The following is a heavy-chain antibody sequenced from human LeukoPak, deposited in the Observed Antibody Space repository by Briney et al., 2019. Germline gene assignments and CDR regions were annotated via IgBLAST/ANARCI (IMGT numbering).Heavy chain of an antibody. CDR3: AKDRGIAAAYWYFYL. Sequence: QPGGSLRLSCAASGFTFHDNAMHWVRQAPGKGLEWVSLISGDGGRTYNADSVKGRFTISRDNSKSSLYLQMNSLRTEDTALYYCAKDRGIAAAYWYFYLWGRGTLVTVSS. V-gene: IGHV3-43*02. CDR1: GFTFHDNA. CDR2: ISGDGGRT. D-gene: IGHD6-13*01. J-gene: IGHJ2*01.